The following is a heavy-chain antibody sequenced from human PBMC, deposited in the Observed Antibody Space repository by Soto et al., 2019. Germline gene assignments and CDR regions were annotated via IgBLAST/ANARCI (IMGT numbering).Heavy chain of an antibody. V-gene: IGHV5-10-1*01. D-gene: IGHD2-2*01. J-gene: IGHJ3*02. CDR1: GYSFTSYW. CDR3: ARLSYCSSNSCSYGDAFDI. CDR2: IDPSDSYT. Sequence: PGESLKLSCKGSGYSFTSYWISWVRQMPGKGLEWMGRIDPSDSYTNYSPSFQGHVTISADKSISTAYLQWSSLKASDTAMYYCARLSYCSSNSCSYGDAFDIWGQGTMVTVSS.